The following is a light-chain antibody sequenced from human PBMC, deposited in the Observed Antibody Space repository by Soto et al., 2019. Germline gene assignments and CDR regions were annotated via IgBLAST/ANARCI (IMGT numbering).Light chain of an antibody. CDR2: GAS. V-gene: IGKV3-15*01. J-gene: IGKJ1*01. CDR1: QSVSSN. Sequence: IVMSQSPATLSVSTGERATLSCRASQSVSSNLAWYQQKPGQAPRLLIYGASTRATGIPARFSGSGSGTEFTLTISSLQSEDFAVYYCQQYNNWPPWTFGHGTKVDIK. CDR3: QQYNNWPPWT.